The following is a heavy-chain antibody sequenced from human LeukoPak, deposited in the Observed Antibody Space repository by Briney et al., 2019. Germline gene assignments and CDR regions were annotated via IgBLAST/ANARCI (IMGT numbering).Heavy chain of an antibody. Sequence: PGGSLRLSCAASGSAFSSHSMHWVRQAPGKGLVWVSRITNDGSTTTYADSVKGRFTISRDNAQNTLYLQMNSLRVEDTAVYYCTRAAYYNGYGYWGQGTLVTVSS. J-gene: IGHJ4*02. CDR1: GSAFSSHS. D-gene: IGHD5-12*01. CDR3: TRAAYYNGYGY. CDR2: ITNDGSTT. V-gene: IGHV3-74*03.